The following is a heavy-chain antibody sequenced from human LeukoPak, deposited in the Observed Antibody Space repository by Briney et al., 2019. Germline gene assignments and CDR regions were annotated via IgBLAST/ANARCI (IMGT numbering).Heavy chain of an antibody. CDR2: ISWNSGSI. V-gene: IGHV3-9*01. CDR3: ARGPPLFDP. CDR1: GFTFDDYA. Sequence: PGGSLRLSCAASGFTFDDYAMHWVRQAPGKGLEWVSGISWNSGSIGYADSVKGRFTISRDNAKNSLYLQMNSLGAEDTAVYYCARGPPLFDPWGQGTLVTVSS. J-gene: IGHJ5*02.